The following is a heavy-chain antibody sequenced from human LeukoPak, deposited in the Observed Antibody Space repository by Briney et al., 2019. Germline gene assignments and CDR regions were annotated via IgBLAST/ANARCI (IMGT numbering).Heavy chain of an antibody. V-gene: IGHV3-74*01. Sequence: PGGSLRPSCAASGFTFSSYWVHWVRQAPGRGLVWVSRINTNGRTTTYADSVKGRFTISRDNAKNMLYLQMNSLRAEDTAVYYCARDHYGANSLDYWGQGILVTVSS. D-gene: IGHD4-23*01. CDR2: INTNGRTT. CDR3: ARDHYGANSLDY. CDR1: GFTFSSYW. J-gene: IGHJ4*02.